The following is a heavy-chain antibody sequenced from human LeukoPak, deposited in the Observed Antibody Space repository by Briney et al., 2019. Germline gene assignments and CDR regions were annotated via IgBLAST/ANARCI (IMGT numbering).Heavy chain of an antibody. D-gene: IGHD4-17*01. J-gene: IGHJ4*02. V-gene: IGHV3-74*01. Sequence: PGGSLRLSCAASGFTFSSYWMHWVRQAPGKGLVWVSRINSDGSSTSYADSVKGRFIISRDNAKNTLYLQMNSLRAEDTAVYYCASGYGDYVAYYWGQGTLVTVSS. CDR1: GFTFSSYW. CDR3: ASGYGDYVAYY. CDR2: INSDGSST.